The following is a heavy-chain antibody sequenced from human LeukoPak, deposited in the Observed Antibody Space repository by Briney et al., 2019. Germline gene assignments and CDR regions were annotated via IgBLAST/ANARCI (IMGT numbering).Heavy chain of an antibody. V-gene: IGHV4-4*07. CDR2: IYTSEST. J-gene: IGHJ4*02. CDR1: GGSISSYY. CDR3: AGGYSSSWPY. Sequence: PSETLSLTCTVSGGSISSYYWSWLRQPAGKGLEWIGRIYTSESTNYNPSLKSRVTMSVDTSKNQFSLKLSSVTAADTAVYYCAGGYSSSWPYWGQGTLVTVSS. D-gene: IGHD6-13*01.